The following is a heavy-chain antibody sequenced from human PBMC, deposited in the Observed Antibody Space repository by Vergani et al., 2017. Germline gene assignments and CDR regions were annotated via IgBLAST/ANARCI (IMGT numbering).Heavy chain of an antibody. D-gene: IGHD3-9*01. CDR1: GFTFDDYG. CDR2: INWNGGST. V-gene: IGHV3-20*04. J-gene: IGHJ2*01. Sequence: EVQLVESGGGVVRPGGSLRLSCAASGFTFDDYGMSWVRQALGKGLEWVSGINWNGGSTGYADSVKGRFTISRANAKNSLYLQMNSLRAEDTALYYCARDRSYDILTGYYPSWYFDLWGRGTLVTVSS. CDR3: ARDRSYDILTGYYPSWYFDL.